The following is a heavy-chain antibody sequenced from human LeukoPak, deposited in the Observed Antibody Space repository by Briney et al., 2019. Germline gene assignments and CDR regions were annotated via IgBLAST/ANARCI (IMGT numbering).Heavy chain of an antibody. CDR2: IYYSGST. CDR3: ARELRCSSTSCYRQFMSNWFDP. D-gene: IGHD2-2*02. V-gene: IGHV4-31*03. J-gene: IGHJ5*02. Sequence: PSETLSLTCTVSGGSISSGGYYWSWIRQHPGKGLEWIGYIYYSGSTYYNPSLKSRVTISVDTSKNQFSLKLSSVTAADTAVYYCARELRCSSTSCYRQFMSNWFDPWGQGTLVTVSS. CDR1: GGSISSGGYY.